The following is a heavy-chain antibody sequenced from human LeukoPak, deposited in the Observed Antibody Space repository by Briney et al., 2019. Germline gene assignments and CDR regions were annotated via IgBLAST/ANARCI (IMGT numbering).Heavy chain of an antibody. V-gene: IGHV4-4*09. D-gene: IGHD2-2*01. Sequence: KSSETLSLTCTVSGVSTGSYYWNWIRQPPGKGLEWIGYMYITGVTNHNPALRRRVPIYVDTPKNQASLKLSSVTAADTAVYYCAKMYQNFYMDLWGKGTTVTVS. CDR3: AKMYQNFYMDL. J-gene: IGHJ6*03. CDR2: MYITGVT. CDR1: GVSTGSYY.